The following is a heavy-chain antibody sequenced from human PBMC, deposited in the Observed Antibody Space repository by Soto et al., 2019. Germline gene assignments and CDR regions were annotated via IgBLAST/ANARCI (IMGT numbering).Heavy chain of an antibody. CDR1: GGTFSSYA. V-gene: IGHV1-69*13. CDR3: EREHGWSSGWDY. Sequence: SVKVSCKASGGTFSSYAISWVRQAPGQGLEWMGGIIPIFGTANYAQKFQGRVTITADESTSTAYMELSSLRSEDTAVYYCEREHGWSSGWDYWGRGTRVTVS. J-gene: IGHJ4*02. CDR2: IIPIFGTA. D-gene: IGHD6-19*01.